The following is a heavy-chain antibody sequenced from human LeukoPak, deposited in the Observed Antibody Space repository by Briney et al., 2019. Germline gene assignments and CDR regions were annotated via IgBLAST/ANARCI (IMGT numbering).Heavy chain of an antibody. CDR1: GFTFSSYW. CDR2: IKQDGSEK. CDR3: ARESYFGDLYYYYGMDV. V-gene: IGHV3-7*01. D-gene: IGHD3-10*01. J-gene: IGHJ6*02. Sequence: QSGGSLRLSCAASGFTFSSYWMSWVRQAPGKGLEWVANIKQDGSEKYYVDSVKGRFTISRDNAKNSLYLQMNSLRAEDTAVYYCARESYFGDLYYYYGMDVWGQGTTVTVSS.